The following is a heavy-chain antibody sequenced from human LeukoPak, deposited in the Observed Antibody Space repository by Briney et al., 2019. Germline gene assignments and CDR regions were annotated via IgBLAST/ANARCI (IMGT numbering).Heavy chain of an antibody. CDR3: ATTSPAAMSLIGNYYYYYMDV. V-gene: IGHV1-46*01. CDR2: INPSGGST. CDR1: GGTFTSYY. D-gene: IGHD2-2*01. J-gene: IGHJ6*03. Sequence: GASVKVSCKASGGTFTSYYMHWVRQAPGQGLEWMGIINPSGGSTSYAQKFQGRVTMTRDTSMSTVYMELSSLRSEDTAVYYCATTSPAAMSLIGNYYYYYMDVWGKGTTVTVSS.